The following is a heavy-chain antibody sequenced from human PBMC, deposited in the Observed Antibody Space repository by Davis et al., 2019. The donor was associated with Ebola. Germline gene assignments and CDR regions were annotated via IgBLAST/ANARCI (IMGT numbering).Heavy chain of an antibody. D-gene: IGHD2-2*01. CDR3: ARDCTSSTCRIYYYGMDV. Sequence: PSETLSLTCSVSGFSISSGYYWGWIRQSPGGGLEWIGNIDHSGITYNNPSLKNRITMSADPSKNQISLKLSSVTAADTAVYYCARDCTSSTCRIYYYGMDVWGPGTTVTVSS. CDR1: GFSISSGYY. J-gene: IGHJ6*02. V-gene: IGHV4-38-2*02. CDR2: IDHSGIT.